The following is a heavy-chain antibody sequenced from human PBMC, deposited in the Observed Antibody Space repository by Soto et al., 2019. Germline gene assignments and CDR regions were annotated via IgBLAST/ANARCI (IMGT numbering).Heavy chain of an antibody. J-gene: IGHJ3*02. D-gene: IGHD6-19*01. CDR2: INHSGST. V-gene: IGHV4-34*01. CDR3: ARGVAVAGTTAFDI. CDR1: GGSFSGYY. Sequence: SETLSLTCAVYGGSFSGYYWSWIRQPPGKGLEWIGEINHSGSTNYNPSLKSRVTISVDTSKNQFSLKLSSVTAADTAVYYCARGVAVAGTTAFDIWGQGTMVTV.